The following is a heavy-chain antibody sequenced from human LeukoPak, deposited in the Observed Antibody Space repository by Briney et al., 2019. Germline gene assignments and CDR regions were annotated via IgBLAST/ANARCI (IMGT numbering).Heavy chain of an antibody. J-gene: IGHJ2*01. CDR3: ARDFHGGWYFDL. V-gene: IGHV4-31*02. D-gene: IGHD4-23*01. CDR2: IYYTGSA. Sequence: WIWYIYYTGSAYYNPSLKSRVTISIAPSQIHFSLKLTSVTAADTAVYYCARDFHGGWYFDLWGRGTLVTVSS.